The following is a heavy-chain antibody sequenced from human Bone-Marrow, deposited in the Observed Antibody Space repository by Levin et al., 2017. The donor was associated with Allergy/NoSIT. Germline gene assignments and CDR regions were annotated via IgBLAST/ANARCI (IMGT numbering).Heavy chain of an antibody. CDR3: TTDSLTGYSYGYDYYYYYGMDV. J-gene: IGHJ6*02. CDR2: IKSKTDGGTT. Sequence: GESLKISCAASGFTFSNAWMSWVRQAPGKGLEWVGRIKSKTDGGTTDYAAPVKGRFTISRDDSKNTLYLQMNSLKTEDTAVYYCTTDSLTGYSYGYDYYYYYGMDVWGQGTTVTVSS. V-gene: IGHV3-15*01. CDR1: GFTFSNAW. D-gene: IGHD5-18*01.